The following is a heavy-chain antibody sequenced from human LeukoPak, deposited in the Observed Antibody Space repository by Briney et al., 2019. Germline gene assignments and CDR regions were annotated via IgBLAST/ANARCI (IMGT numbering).Heavy chain of an antibody. D-gene: IGHD3-22*01. Sequence: SETLSLTCSVSGHSIRSGYYWGWIRQPPGKGLEWIGSIYRSGSSYYNPSLRSRLTISIDTSKNQFSLKLSSVTAADTAMYYCAGENHRGSYYYDSSGPGWFDPWGQGTLVTVSS. V-gene: IGHV4-38-2*02. CDR3: AGENHRGSYYYDSSGPGWFDP. CDR2: IYRSGSS. CDR1: GHSIRSGYY. J-gene: IGHJ5*02.